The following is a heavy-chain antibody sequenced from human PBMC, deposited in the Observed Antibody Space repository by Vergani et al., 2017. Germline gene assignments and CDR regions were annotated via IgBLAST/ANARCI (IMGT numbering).Heavy chain of an antibody. D-gene: IGHD3-16*02. CDR3: ARGRRMITFGGVIVRNWFDP. V-gene: IGHV4-34*01. CDR2: INHSGST. Sequence: QVQLQQWGAGLLKPSENLSLTCAVYGGSFSGYYWSWIRQPPGKGLEWIGEINHSGSTNYNPSLKSRVTISVDTSKNQFSLKLSSVTAADTAVYYCARGRRMITFGGVIVRNWFDPWGQGTLVTVSS. CDR1: GGSFSGYY. J-gene: IGHJ5*02.